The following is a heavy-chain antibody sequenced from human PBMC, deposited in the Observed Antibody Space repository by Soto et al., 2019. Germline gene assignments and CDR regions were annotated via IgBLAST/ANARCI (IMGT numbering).Heavy chain of an antibody. V-gene: IGHV1-69*12. CDR3: ARDNDRPQLGGNYYYILDV. J-gene: IGHJ6*02. CDR2: IMPIFRTP. D-gene: IGHD1-1*01. CDR1: RGTFRNYA. Sequence: QVQLEQSGAEVKKPGSSVKLSCKADRGTFRNYANSWVRQAPGQGLEWMGGIMPIFRTPDYAQKFQGRVTITADESTNTAYMELSGLRSDYTAVYYCARDNDRPQLGGNYYYILDVWGHGTTVTVS.